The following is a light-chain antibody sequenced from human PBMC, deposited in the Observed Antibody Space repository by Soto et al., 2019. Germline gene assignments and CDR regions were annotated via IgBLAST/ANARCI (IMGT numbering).Light chain of an antibody. CDR2: GAS. CDR3: QQYNSWPPVT. V-gene: IGKV3-15*01. Sequence: EIVLTQSPATLSVSPGDRATLSCRASESVSSNVAWYQRKPGQTPRLLIYGASTRATGVPPRFSGSRSGTEFTLTISSLQSEDFAVYYCQQYNSWPPVTFGQGTKVDIK. CDR1: ESVSSN. J-gene: IGKJ1*01.